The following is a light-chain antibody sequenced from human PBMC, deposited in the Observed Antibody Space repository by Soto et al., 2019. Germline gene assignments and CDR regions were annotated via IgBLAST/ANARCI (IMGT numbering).Light chain of an antibody. J-gene: IGLJ3*02. CDR2: EVS. V-gene: IGLV2-8*01. CDR1: SSDIGGYNY. Sequence: QAVVTQPPSASGSPGQSVTISCTGTSSDIGGYNYVSWYQQHPGKAPKLMIYEVSKRPSGVPDRFSGSKSGNTASLTVSGLQAEDEADYYCSSYAGNSNGVFGGGTKVTVL. CDR3: SSYAGNSNGV.